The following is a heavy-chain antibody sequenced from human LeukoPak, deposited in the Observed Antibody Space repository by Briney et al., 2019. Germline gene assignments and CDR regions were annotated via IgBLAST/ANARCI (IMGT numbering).Heavy chain of an antibody. D-gene: IGHD1-26*01. CDR1: GGTFISYV. CDR2: AIPFLGTA. J-gene: IGHJ4*02. Sequence: ASVKVSCKASGGTFISYVISWVRQAPGQGLEWMGGAIPFLGTANYAQKFQDRITITAEKSRTATYMELRSLRSDDTAIYYCAILGTVPYWGQGTQITVSS. CDR3: AILGTVPY. V-gene: IGHV1-69*10.